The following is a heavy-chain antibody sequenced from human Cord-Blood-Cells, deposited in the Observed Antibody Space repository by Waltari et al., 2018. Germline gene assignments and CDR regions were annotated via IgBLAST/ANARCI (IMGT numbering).Heavy chain of an antibody. CDR1: GGSFSGYY. V-gene: IGHV4-34*01. D-gene: IGHD6-6*01. Sequence: QVQLQQWGAGLLKPSETLSLTCAVYGGSFSGYYWSWIRQPPGKGLEWIGEINHSGSTNYNPSLKSRVTISVDTSKNQFSLKLSSVTAADTAVYYCARVVGSSSDYWGQGTLVTVSS. CDR3: ARVVGSSSDY. J-gene: IGHJ4*02. CDR2: INHSGST.